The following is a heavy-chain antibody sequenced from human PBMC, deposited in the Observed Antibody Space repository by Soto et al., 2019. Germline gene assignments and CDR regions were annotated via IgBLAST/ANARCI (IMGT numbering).Heavy chain of an antibody. CDR2: ISGYNGNT. D-gene: IGHD3-22*01. CDR3: ARDVIIVVAHDAFDI. CDR1: GCTFTSYG. V-gene: IGHV1-18*01. Sequence: GASVKVSCKASGCTFTSYGISWVRQAPGQGLEWMGWISGYNGNTNYAQKLQGRVSMTTDTSTSTAYMELRSLRSDDTAVYYCARDVIIVVAHDAFDIWGQGTMVTVS. J-gene: IGHJ3*02.